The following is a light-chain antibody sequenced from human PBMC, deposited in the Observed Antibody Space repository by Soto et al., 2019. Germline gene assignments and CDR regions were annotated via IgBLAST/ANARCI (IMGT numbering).Light chain of an antibody. CDR2: GAS. CDR3: QQYFNWPPIT. CDR1: QSVSSD. Sequence: EIVMTQSPATLSVSPGERATLSCRASQSVSSDLAWYQQKPGQAPRLLTYGASTRATGIPARFSGSGSGTEFTLTISSLQSEDFAVYYCQQYFNWPPITFGQGTRLENK. V-gene: IGKV3-15*01. J-gene: IGKJ5*01.